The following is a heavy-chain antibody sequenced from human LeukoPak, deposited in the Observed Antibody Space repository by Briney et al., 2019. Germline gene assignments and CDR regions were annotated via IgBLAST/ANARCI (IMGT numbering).Heavy chain of an antibody. D-gene: IGHD6-13*01. Sequence: SETLSLTCTVSGGSISCYYWSWIRQPAGKGLEWIGRIYTSRSSNYNPSLKSRVTMSVDTSKNQFSLKLSSVTAADTAVYYCAREGPNLYSSSWAPIPHYYYYGMDVWGQGTTVTVSS. CDR3: AREGPNLYSSSWAPIPHYYYYGMDV. CDR1: GGSISCYY. V-gene: IGHV4-4*07. J-gene: IGHJ6*02. CDR2: IYTSRSS.